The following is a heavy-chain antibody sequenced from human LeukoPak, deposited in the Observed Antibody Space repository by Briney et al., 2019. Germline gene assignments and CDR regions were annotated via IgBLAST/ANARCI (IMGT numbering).Heavy chain of an antibody. J-gene: IGHJ4*02. D-gene: IGHD5-18*01. CDR2: IYYSGST. CDR1: GGSISSGGYY. V-gene: IGHV4-61*08. CDR3: ASGYSYGYIWFDY. Sequence: TSETLSLTCTVSGGSISSGGYYWSWIRQPPGKGLEWIGYIYYSGSTNYNPSLKSRVTISVDTSKNQFSLKLSSVTAADTAVYYCASGYSYGYIWFDYWGQGTLVTVSS.